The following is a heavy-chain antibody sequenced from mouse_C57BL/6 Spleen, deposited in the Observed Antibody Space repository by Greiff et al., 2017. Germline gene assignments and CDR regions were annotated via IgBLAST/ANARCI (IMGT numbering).Heavy chain of an antibody. CDR1: GYAFSSYW. CDR2: IYPGDGDT. CDR3: AKKYSNYVPYAMDY. V-gene: IGHV1-80*01. D-gene: IGHD2-5*01. J-gene: IGHJ4*01. Sequence: LLESGAELVKPGASVKISCKASGYAFSSYWMNWVKQRPGKGLEWIGQIYPGDGDTNYNGKFKGKATLTADKSSSTAYMQLSSLTSEDSAVYDCAKKYSNYVPYAMDYWGQGTSVTVSS.